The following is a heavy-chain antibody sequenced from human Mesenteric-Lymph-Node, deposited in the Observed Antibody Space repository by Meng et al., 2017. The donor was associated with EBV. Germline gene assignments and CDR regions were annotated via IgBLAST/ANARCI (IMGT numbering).Heavy chain of an antibody. Sequence: VQLQAVDPQSLNPPQPLSPTCTVSGGSISNSDYYWSWIRQPPGKGLEWIGYIYYSGSTYYNPSLKSRVTISVDTSKNQFSLKLSSVTAADTAVHYCARVGYCSGGSCSFRYFDYWGQGILVTVSS. CDR1: GGSISNSDYY. D-gene: IGHD2-15*01. CDR2: IYYSGST. J-gene: IGHJ4*02. CDR3: ARVGYCSGGSCSFRYFDY. V-gene: IGHV4-30-4*01.